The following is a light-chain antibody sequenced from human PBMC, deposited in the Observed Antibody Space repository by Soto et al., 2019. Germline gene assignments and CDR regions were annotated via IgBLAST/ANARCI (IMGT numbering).Light chain of an antibody. CDR3: QQYGDSPRT. Sequence: EIVMTQSPGTLSLSPGERATLSCRASQSVSGSYLAWYQQKLGQAPRLLIYGASSRATGIPDRFSGSGSGTDFTLTISRLEPEDSAVYYCQQYGDSPRTFGQGTKVEIK. J-gene: IGKJ1*01. CDR1: QSVSGSY. CDR2: GAS. V-gene: IGKV3-20*01.